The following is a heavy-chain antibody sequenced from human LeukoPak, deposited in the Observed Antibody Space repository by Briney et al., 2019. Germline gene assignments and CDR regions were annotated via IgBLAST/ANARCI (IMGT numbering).Heavy chain of an antibody. CDR2: IKEDGSEK. V-gene: IGHV3-7*01. CDR3: ARKIAYETVDY. D-gene: IGHD5-12*01. J-gene: IGHJ4*02. Sequence: GGSLRLSCAASGFTFSSYSMNWVRQAPGKGLEWVANIKEDGSEKYYVDSVKGRFTISRDNAKNSLYLQMNSLRAEDTAVHYCARKIAYETVDYWGQRTLVTVSS. CDR1: GFTFSSYS.